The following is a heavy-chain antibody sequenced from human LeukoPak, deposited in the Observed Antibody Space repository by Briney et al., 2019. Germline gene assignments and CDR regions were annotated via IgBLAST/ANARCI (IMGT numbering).Heavy chain of an antibody. CDR1: GGSISSGDYY. D-gene: IGHD2-2*01. CDR2: IYYSGST. J-gene: IGHJ4*02. V-gene: IGHV4-30-4*08. CDR3: AREFKEYCSSTSRYHRYFDY. Sequence: PSETLSLTCTVSGGSISSGDYYWSWIRQPPGKGLEWIGYIYYSGSTYYNPSLKSRVTISVDTSKNQFSLKLSSVTAADTAVYYCAREFKEYCSSTSRYHRYFDYWGQGTLVTVSS.